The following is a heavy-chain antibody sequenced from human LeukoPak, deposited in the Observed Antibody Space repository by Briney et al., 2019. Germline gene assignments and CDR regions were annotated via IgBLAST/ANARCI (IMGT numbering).Heavy chain of an antibody. CDR1: GFTFSIYE. Sequence: GGSLRLSCAASGFTFSIYEMHWARQAPGKWLEWVSYISSGSGSTIYYADSVKGRFTISRDNAKNSLFLQLNSLRAEDTAVYYCAREGSYYFDCWGQGALVTVSS. D-gene: IGHD1-26*01. J-gene: IGHJ4*02. V-gene: IGHV3-48*03. CDR2: ISSGSGSTI. CDR3: AREGSYYFDC.